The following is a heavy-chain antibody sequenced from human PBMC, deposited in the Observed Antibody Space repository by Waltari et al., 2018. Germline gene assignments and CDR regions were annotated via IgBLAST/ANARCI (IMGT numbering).Heavy chain of an antibody. CDR2: VDPSDSFR. Sequence: VQLVQSGAEVKKPEESLRISCEGSGHSFTAHWISGVRPEPGKGLEGVGRVDPSDSFRNYGPAFEGHVTISVDQSLRTAYLQWDSLKASDTAIYYCVRHRTTYPLEIDYWGQGTLVTVSS. V-gene: IGHV5-10-1*01. CDR3: VRHRTTYPLEIDY. CDR1: GHSFTAHW. D-gene: IGHD2-2*01. J-gene: IGHJ4*02.